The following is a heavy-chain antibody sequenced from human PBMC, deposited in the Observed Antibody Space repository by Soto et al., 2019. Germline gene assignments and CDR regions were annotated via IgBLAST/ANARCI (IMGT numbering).Heavy chain of an antibody. Sequence: GGSLRLSCAASGFTFSSYSMNWVRQAPGKGLEWVSYISSSSSTIYYADSVKGRFTISRDNAKNSLYLQMNSLRDEDTAVYYCARDLTGYYTYYYYGMDVWGQGTTVTVSS. CDR2: ISSSSSTI. D-gene: IGHD3-9*01. CDR3: ARDLTGYYTYYYYGMDV. CDR1: GFTFSSYS. V-gene: IGHV3-48*02. J-gene: IGHJ6*02.